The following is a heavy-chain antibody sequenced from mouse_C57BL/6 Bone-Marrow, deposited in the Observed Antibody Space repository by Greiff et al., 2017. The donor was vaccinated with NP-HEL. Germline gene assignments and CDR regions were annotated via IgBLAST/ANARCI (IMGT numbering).Heavy chain of an antibody. CDR3: ARSRVRGYFDY. Sequence: QVQLQQSGAELARPGASVKLSCKASGYTFTSYGIRWVKQRPGQGLEWIGEIYPRSGNTYYNEKFKGKATLTADKSSSTAYMELRSLTSEDSAVYFCARSRVRGYFDYWGQGTTLTVSS. CDR1: GYTFTSYG. D-gene: IGHD1-1*01. V-gene: IGHV1-81*01. J-gene: IGHJ2*01. CDR2: IYPRSGNT.